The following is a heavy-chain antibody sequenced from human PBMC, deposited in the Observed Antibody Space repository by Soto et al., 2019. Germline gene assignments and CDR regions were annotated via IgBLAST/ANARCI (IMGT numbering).Heavy chain of an antibody. CDR1: GFTFSSNG. D-gene: IGHD5-12*01. CDR2: IWSDGSNK. CDR3: ARDGINKLRFYYGMDA. J-gene: IGHJ6*02. V-gene: IGHV3-33*01. Sequence: QVQLVESGGGVVQPGRSLRLSCAASGFTFSSNGMHWVRQAPGKGLEWVASIWSDGSNKYSADSVKGRFTISRDNSKTTLYLQMENLRAEDTTVYYCARDGINKLRFYYGMDAWVQGTTVPVSS.